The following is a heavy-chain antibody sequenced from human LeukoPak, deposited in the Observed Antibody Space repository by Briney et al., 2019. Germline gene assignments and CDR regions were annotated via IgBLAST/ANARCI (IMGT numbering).Heavy chain of an antibody. CDR3: TTGQASATHDGY. J-gene: IGHJ4*02. D-gene: IGHD3-10*01. V-gene: IGHV3-15*01. CDR2: IKSETDGGTA. CDR1: GSAFPYAW. Sequence: GGSLRLSCTASGSAFPYAWMTWVRQAPGKGLEWVGHIKSETDGGTADYTAPVKGRFTISRDDSQNTLYLQMNGLKNEDTAVYYCTTGQASATHDGYWGQGTLVTVSS.